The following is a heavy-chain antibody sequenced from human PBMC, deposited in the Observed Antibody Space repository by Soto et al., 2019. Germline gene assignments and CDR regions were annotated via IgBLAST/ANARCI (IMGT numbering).Heavy chain of an antibody. Sequence: ASVKVSCKASGYTFTTYGISWVRQAPGQGLEWMGWISAYNGNTKYAQKLQGRVTMTTDTSTSTAYMELRSLRSDDTAVYYCARDVIAVRPGWFDPWGQGTLVTVPQ. CDR3: ARDVIAVRPGWFDP. CDR2: ISAYNGNT. V-gene: IGHV1-18*01. D-gene: IGHD6-6*01. J-gene: IGHJ5*02. CDR1: GYTFTTYG.